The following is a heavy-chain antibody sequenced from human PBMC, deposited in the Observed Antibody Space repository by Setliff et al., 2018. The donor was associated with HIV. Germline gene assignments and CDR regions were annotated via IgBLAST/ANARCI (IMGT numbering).Heavy chain of an antibody. CDR3: ARNRVALYDAFDI. D-gene: IGHD5-12*01. J-gene: IGHJ3*02. V-gene: IGHV5-51*01. CDR2: IYPGDSGT. CDR1: GYSFTNYW. Sequence: GASLKISCKGSGYSFTNYWIGWVRQMPGKGLEWMGIIYPGDSGTVYSPSFQDQVTISADRSITTAYLQWGSLKASDTAIYYCARNRVALYDAFDIWGQGTMVTVS.